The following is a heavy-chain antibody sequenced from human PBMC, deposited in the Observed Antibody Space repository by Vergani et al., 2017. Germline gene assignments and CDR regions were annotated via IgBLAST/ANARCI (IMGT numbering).Heavy chain of an antibody. D-gene: IGHD3-10*02. CDR1: GGSFSGYY. V-gene: IGHV4-34*01. J-gene: IGHJ5*02. CDR3: ARVCRRITMIGQRNNLFDP. Sequence: QVQLQQWGAGLLKTSETLSLTCAVYGGSFSGYYWRWIRQPPGKGLEWIGEINHSGSTNYNPSLKSRVTISVDTSKNQFSLKLSSVTAADTAVYYCARVCRRITMIGQRNNLFDPWGQGTLVTVSS. CDR2: INHSGST.